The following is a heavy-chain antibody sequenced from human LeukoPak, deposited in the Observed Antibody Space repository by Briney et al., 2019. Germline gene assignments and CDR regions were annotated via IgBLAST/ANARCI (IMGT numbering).Heavy chain of an antibody. CDR2: IDPSDSYT. D-gene: IGHD3-10*01. CDR1: GYSFNSYW. CDR3: ARHHYYGSGSYYGY. J-gene: IGHJ4*02. V-gene: IGHV5-10-1*01. Sequence: GESLKISCKTSGYSFNSYWIGWVRQMPGKGLEWMGRIDPSDSYTTYSPSFQGHVTISADKSITTAYLQWSSLKASDTAMYYCARHHYYGSGSYYGYWGQGTLVTVSS.